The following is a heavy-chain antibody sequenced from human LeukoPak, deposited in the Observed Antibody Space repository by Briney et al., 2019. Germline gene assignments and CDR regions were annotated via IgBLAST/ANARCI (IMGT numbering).Heavy chain of an antibody. V-gene: IGHV1-18*01. D-gene: IGHD1-26*01. CDR3: ARAGSSTATYPNWFDP. J-gene: IGHJ5*02. CDR1: GYTFTTYG. Sequence: ASVKVSCKASGYTFTTYGINWVRQAPGQGLEWMGWISPYNGNTNYAQKLQGRVTMITDTSTGTVYMELRSLRSDDTAVYYCARAGSSTATYPNWFDPWGQGTLVTVSS. CDR2: ISPYNGNT.